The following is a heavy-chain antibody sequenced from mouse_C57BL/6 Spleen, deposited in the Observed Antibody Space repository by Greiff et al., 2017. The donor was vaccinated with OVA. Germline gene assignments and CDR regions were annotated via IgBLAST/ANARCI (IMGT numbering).Heavy chain of an antibody. V-gene: IGHV1-19*01. D-gene: IGHD1-1*01. CDR2: INPYNGGT. CDR3: ARTLGITTPQGYAMDY. CDR1: GYTFTDYY. Sequence: EVQLQQSGPVLVKPGASVKMSCKASGYTFTDYYMNWVKQSHGKSLEWIGVINPYNGGTSYNQKFKGKATLTVDKSSSTAYMELNSLTSEDSAVYYCARTLGITTPQGYAMDYWGQGTSVTVSS. J-gene: IGHJ4*01.